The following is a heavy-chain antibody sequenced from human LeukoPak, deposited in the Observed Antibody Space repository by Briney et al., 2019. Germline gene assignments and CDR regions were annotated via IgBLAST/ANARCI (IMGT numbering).Heavy chain of an antibody. CDR2: ISYDGNNQ. V-gene: IGHV3-30*18. CDR3: AKERYGSGWAAGDY. J-gene: IGHJ4*02. CDR1: GFSFSSFA. D-gene: IGHD6-19*01. Sequence: PGGSLILSCAASGFSFSSFAMHWVRQAPGKGLEWVAVISYDGNNQYYADSVKGRFTISRDNSKNTLYLQMNSLRPDDTAVFYCAKERYGSGWAAGDYWGQGTLVTVFS.